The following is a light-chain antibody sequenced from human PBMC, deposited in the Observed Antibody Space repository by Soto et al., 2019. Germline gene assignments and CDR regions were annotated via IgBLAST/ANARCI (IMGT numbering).Light chain of an antibody. Sequence: EVVMTQSPATLSVSPGERVTLSCRASQSINAHLAWYQQKPGQAPGLLIHGASTRATGIPARFSGSVFGTEFILTISSLQSEDFAIYYCQQYNTWLWTFGQGTKVEI. J-gene: IGKJ1*01. V-gene: IGKV3-15*01. CDR3: QQYNTWLWT. CDR2: GAS. CDR1: QSINAH.